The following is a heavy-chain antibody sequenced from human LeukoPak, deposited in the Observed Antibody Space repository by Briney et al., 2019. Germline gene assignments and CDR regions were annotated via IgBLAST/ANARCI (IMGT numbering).Heavy chain of an antibody. CDR1: GGSFSGYY. Sequence: PSETLSLTCAVYGGSFSGYYWSWIRQPPGKGLEWIGEINHSGSTNHNPSLKSRVTISVDTSKNQFSLKLSSVTAADTAVYYCARVVAAAGTNSLGDYWGQGTLVTVSS. CDR3: ARVVAAAGTNSLGDY. V-gene: IGHV4-34*01. J-gene: IGHJ4*02. CDR2: INHSGST. D-gene: IGHD6-13*01.